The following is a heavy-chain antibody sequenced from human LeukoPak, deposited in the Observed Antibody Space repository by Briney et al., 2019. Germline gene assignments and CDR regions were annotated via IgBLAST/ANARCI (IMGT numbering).Heavy chain of an antibody. CDR1: GFTFSSYA. Sequence: GGSLRLSCAASGFTFSSYAMSWVRQAPGKGLEWVSAISGSGGSTYYADSVKGRFTISRGNSKNTLYLQMNSLRAEDTAVYYCAKAGGYCSSTSCYYYFDYWGQGTLVTVSS. CDR3: AKAGGYCSSTSCYYYFDY. J-gene: IGHJ4*02. CDR2: ISGSGGST. V-gene: IGHV3-23*01. D-gene: IGHD2-2*01.